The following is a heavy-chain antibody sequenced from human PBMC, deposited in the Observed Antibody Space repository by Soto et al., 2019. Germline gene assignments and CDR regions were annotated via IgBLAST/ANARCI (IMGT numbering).Heavy chain of an antibody. D-gene: IGHD5-18*01. V-gene: IGHV4-59*01. J-gene: IGHJ4*02. CDR2: IYYSGST. CDR1: GGSISSYY. Sequence: QVQLQESGPGLVKPSETLSLTCTVSGGSISSYYWSWIRQPPGKGLEWIGYIYYSGSTNYNPSLKSRVTISVDTSKNQFSLKLSSVTAADTAVYYCARSSYGLFDYWGQGTLVTVSS. CDR3: ARSSYGLFDY.